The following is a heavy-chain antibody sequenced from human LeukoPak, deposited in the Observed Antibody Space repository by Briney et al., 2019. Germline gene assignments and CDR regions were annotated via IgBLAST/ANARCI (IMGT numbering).Heavy chain of an antibody. D-gene: IGHD2-21*02. V-gene: IGHV4-30-4*01. Sequence: SETLSLTCTVSGGSISSGDYYWSWIRQPPGKGLEWIGYIYYSGSTYYNPSLKSRVTISVDTSKNQFSLKLSSVTAADTAVYYCAGGGDSNWFDPWGQGTLVTVSS. CDR3: AGGGDSNWFDP. CDR1: GGSISSGDYY. J-gene: IGHJ5*02. CDR2: IYYSGST.